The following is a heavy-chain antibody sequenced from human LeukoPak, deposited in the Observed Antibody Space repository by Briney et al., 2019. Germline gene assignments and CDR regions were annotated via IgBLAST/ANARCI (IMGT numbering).Heavy chain of an antibody. CDR1: GDSISSGGYY. D-gene: IGHD7-27*01. J-gene: IGHJ6*03. Sequence: SETLSLTCTVSGDSISSGGYYWSWIRQPPGKGPEWIGYIYHSGSTYYNPSLKSRVTISVDRSKNQFSLKLSSVTAADTAVYYCARWGTGDGRYYYYMDVWGKGTTVTVSS. CDR3: ARWGTGDGRYYYYMDV. CDR2: IYHSGST. V-gene: IGHV4-30-2*01.